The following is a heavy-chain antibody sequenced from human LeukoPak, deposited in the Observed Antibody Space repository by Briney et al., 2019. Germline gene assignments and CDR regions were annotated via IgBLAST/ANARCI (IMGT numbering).Heavy chain of an antibody. J-gene: IGHJ4*02. D-gene: IGHD6-19*01. V-gene: IGHV3-7*03. CDR1: GFTFSSYW. Sequence: GGSLRLSCAASGFTFSSYWMSWVRQAPGKGLEWVANIKQDGSEKYYVDSVKGRFTISRDNAKNSLYLQMNSLRAEDTAVYYCAKARSSGWSHENYFDYWGQGTLVTVSS. CDR3: AKARSSGWSHENYFDY. CDR2: IKQDGSEK.